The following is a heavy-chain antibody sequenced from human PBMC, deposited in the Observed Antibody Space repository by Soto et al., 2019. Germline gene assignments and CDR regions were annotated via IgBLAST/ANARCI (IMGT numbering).Heavy chain of an antibody. V-gene: IGHV4-38-2*01. D-gene: IGHD2-2*01. CDR3: ARCHCSTTSCSWFDP. CDR1: GYSISSGYY. CDR2: IYHSGST. J-gene: IGHJ5*02. Sequence: SETLSLTCVVSGYSISSGYYWGWIRQPPGKGLEWIGSIYHSGSTYYNPSLKSRVTVSVDTSRNQFSLELSSVTAADTAVYYCARCHCSTTSCSWFDPWGQGTLVTVYS.